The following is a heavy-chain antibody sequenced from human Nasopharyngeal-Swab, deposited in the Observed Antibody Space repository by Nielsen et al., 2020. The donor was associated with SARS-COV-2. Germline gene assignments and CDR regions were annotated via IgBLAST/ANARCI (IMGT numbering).Heavy chain of an antibody. CDR3: ARGRADDSSGYLIGRLITDDAFDI. Sequence: VRQAPGKGLEWVAVIWYDGSNKYYADSAKGRFTISRDNSKNTLYLQMNSLRAEDTAVYYCARGRADDSSGYLIGRLITDDAFDIWGQGTMVTVSS. CDR2: IWYDGSNK. D-gene: IGHD3-22*01. V-gene: IGHV3-33*01. J-gene: IGHJ3*02.